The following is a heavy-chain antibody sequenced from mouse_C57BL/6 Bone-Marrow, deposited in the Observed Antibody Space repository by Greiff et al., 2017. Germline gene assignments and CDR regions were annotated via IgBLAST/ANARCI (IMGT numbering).Heavy chain of an antibody. Sequence: QVQLKQPGAELVKPGASVKMSCKASGYTFTSYWITWVKQRHGPGLEWIGAIYPGSGSTTYNEKFKSTATLTVDTSSSTAYMQLSSLTSEDSAVYYCGLRFDVWGTGTTVTVSS. V-gene: IGHV1-55*01. CDR2: IYPGSGST. J-gene: IGHJ1*03. CDR3: GLRFDV. CDR1: GYTFTSYW.